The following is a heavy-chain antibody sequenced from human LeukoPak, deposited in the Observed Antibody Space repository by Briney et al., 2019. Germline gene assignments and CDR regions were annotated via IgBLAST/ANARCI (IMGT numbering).Heavy chain of an antibody. J-gene: IGHJ3*02. V-gene: IGHV4-59*01. CDR3: ARAGERGYNGYDDAFDI. D-gene: IGHD5-12*01. CDR2: IYDSGST. Sequence: PSETLSLTCTVSGGSISSYYLNWIRQPPGKGLEWIGYIYDSGSTKYNSSLKSRLTISVDTSKNQFSLKLSSVTAADTAIYYCARAGERGYNGYDDAFDIWGQGTMVTVSS. CDR1: GGSISSYY.